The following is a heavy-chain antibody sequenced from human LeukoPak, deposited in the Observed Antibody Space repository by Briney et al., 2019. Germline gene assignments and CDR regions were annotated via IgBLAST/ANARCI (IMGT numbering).Heavy chain of an antibody. J-gene: IGHJ4*02. Sequence: PGGSLRLSCAASGFTLGSYAMSWVRQAGGKGLEWVSAISVSGNTYNADSVKGRFTISSDSSTNTLYLQMNSLRAEDAAVYYCAKAPVTTCSGAYCYPFDYWGQGTLVTVSS. V-gene: IGHV3-23*01. CDR2: ISVSGNT. CDR3: AKAPVTTCSGAYCYPFDY. CDR1: GFTLGSYA. D-gene: IGHD2-21*01.